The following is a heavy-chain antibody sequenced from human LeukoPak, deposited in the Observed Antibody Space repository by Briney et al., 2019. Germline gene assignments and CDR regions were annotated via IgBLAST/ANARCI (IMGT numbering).Heavy chain of an antibody. J-gene: IGHJ4*02. CDR2: IKSNTDGGTI. CDR1: GFTFTNAW. V-gene: IGHV3-15*01. D-gene: IGHD2-21*01. Sequence: GGSLRLSCAASGFTFTNAWMSWVRQAPGKGLKWVGRIKSNTDGGTIDYAAPVKGRFTIFRDESRNTLDLQMNSLKIEDTAVYCCTAGDLYCGGDCSLNYWGQGTLVTVSS. CDR3: TAGDLYCGGDCSLNY.